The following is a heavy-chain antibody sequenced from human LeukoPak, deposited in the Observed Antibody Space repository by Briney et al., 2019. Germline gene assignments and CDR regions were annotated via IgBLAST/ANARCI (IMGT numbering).Heavy chain of an antibody. Sequence: PGGSLRLSCAASGFTFSSYAMSWVRQAPGKGLEWVSAISGSGGSTYYADSVKGRFTISRDNSKNTLYLQMNSLRAEDTAVYYCAKMGVTIFPARGNWFDPWGQGTLVTVSS. CDR1: GFTFSSYA. D-gene: IGHD3-3*01. J-gene: IGHJ5*02. V-gene: IGHV3-23*01. CDR2: ISGSGGST. CDR3: AKMGVTIFPARGNWFDP.